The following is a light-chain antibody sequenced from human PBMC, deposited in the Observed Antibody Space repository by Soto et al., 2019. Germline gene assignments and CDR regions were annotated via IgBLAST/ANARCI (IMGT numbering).Light chain of an antibody. CDR2: EVS. Sequence: QSALTQPASVSGSPGQSITISCTGTSSDVGGYNYVSWYQQHPGKAPKLMIYEVSNRPSGVSNRFSGSKSGNTASLTISGLQAEDEGDYSCSSERSRSTVVFGGGTKLTVL. CDR3: SSERSRSTVV. V-gene: IGLV2-14*01. CDR1: SSDVGGYNY. J-gene: IGLJ2*01.